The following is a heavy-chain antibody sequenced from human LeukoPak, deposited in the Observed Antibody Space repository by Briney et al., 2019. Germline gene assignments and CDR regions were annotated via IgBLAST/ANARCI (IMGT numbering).Heavy chain of an antibody. CDR1: GRSISSGSYY. V-gene: IGHV4-39*01. Sequence: PSETLSLTCTVSGRSISSGSYYWGWIRQPPGKGLEWIGSIYYSGSTYYNLSLRSRVTISVDTSKNQFSLKLSSVTAADTAVYYCASSRGATIFDYWGQGTLVTVSS. J-gene: IGHJ4*02. D-gene: IGHD5-24*01. CDR2: IYYSGST. CDR3: ASSRGATIFDY.